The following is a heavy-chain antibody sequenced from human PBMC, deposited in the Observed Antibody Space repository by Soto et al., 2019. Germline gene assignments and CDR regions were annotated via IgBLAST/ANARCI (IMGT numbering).Heavy chain of an antibody. Sequence: EVQLLESGGGLVQPGGSLRLSCAASGFTFPDYAMSCVRQAPGKGLEWVSGISGSGVIKYYADSVKGRFTISRDNSNNTLNLKMNILRAEDTAVYYCAKDIGPPVSSGYPFHYFGRWGRGSLVTVSS. CDR1: GFTFPDYA. J-gene: IGHJ2*01. CDR3: AKDIGPPVSSGYPFHYFGR. CDR2: ISGSGVIK. D-gene: IGHD6-19*01. V-gene: IGHV3-23*01.